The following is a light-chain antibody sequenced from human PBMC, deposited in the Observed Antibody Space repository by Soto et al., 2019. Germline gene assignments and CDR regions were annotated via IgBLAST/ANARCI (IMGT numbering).Light chain of an antibody. CDR1: QSVSSKY. CDR3: QQYGSSLFT. CDR2: GTS. J-gene: IGKJ3*01. V-gene: IGKV3-20*01. Sequence: EIELTQSPGTLSLSPGERATLSCRASQSVSSKYLAWYQQKPGQAPRVLIYGTSIRASGVPERFSGGGSGSDVTLTITRLEPEDFAVYYCQQYGSSLFTFGPGTKVDFK.